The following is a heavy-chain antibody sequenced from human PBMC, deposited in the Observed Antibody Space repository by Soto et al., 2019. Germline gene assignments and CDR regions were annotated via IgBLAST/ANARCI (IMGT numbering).Heavy chain of an antibody. V-gene: IGHV3-9*01. CDR2: VSWNSGAK. J-gene: IGHJ4*02. CDR1: GFSFDDFV. Sequence: GGSLRLSCVASGFSFDDFVMNWVRQRPGKGLEWVSSVSWNSGAKLYADSVKGRFAISRDSDKKSVYLQMNSLRPDDTAFYYCAKVVAPPVRALDYSGQGNLVTLSS. D-gene: IGHD3-10*02. CDR3: AKVVAPPVRALDY.